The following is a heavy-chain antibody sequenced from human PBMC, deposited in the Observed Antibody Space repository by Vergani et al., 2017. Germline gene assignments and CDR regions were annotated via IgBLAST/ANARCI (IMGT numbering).Heavy chain of an antibody. CDR1: GGTFSSYA. J-gene: IGHJ5*02. CDR2: IIPIFGTA. CDR3: ARESPPVQLERRGWFDP. V-gene: IGHV1-69*12. Sequence: QVQLVQSGAEVKKPGSSVKVSCKASGGTFSSYAISWVRQAPGQGLEWMGGIIPIFGTANYAQKFQGRVTITADESTSTAYMELSSLRSEDTAVYYCARESPPVQLERRGWFDPWGQGTLVTVSS. D-gene: IGHD1-1*01.